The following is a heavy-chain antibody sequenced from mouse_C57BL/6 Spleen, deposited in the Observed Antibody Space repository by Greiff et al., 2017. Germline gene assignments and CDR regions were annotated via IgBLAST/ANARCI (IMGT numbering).Heavy chain of an antibody. CDR3: ARDDGSLMDY. Sequence: EVKLVESGPELVKPGASVKISCKASGYSFTGYYMNWVKQSPEKSLEWIGEINPSTGGTTYNQKFKAKATLTVDKSSSTAYMQLKSLTSEDSAVYYCARDDGSLMDYWGQGTSVTVSS. CDR2: INPSTGGT. J-gene: IGHJ4*01. CDR1: GYSFTGYY. V-gene: IGHV1-42*01. D-gene: IGHD2-3*01.